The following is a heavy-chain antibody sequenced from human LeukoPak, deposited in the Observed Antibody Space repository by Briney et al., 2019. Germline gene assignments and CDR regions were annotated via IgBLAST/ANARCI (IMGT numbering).Heavy chain of an antibody. V-gene: IGHV3-30*18. CDR3: AKEVLSSSWYYFDY. J-gene: IGHJ4*02. CDR1: GFTFSSYG. Sequence: PGGSLRLSCAASGFTFSSYGMHWVRQAPGKGLEWVAVISYDGSNKYYADSVKGRFTISRDNSKNTLYLQMNSLRAEDTAVYYCAKEVLSSSWYYFDYWGQGTLVTVSS. CDR2: ISYDGSNK. D-gene: IGHD6-13*01.